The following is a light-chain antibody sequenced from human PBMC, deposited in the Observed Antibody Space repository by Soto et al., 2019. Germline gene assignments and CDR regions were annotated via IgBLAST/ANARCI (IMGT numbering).Light chain of an antibody. CDR3: SSYTSGFYV. Sequence: QSVLTQPASVSGSPGQSITISCTGTSSDVGGYNYVSWYQQHPGKAPKLMIYEVSNRPSGVSNRFSGSKSGNTASLTISGLQAEDEADYYCSSYTSGFYVFGTGTKVTVL. V-gene: IGLV2-14*01. J-gene: IGLJ1*01. CDR2: EVS. CDR1: SSDVGGYNY.